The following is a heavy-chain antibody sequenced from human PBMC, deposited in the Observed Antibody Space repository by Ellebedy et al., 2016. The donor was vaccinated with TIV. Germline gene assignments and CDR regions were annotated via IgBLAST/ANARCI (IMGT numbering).Heavy chain of an antibody. J-gene: IGHJ4*02. D-gene: IGHD3/OR15-3a*01. V-gene: IGHV3-15*01. Sequence: GESLKISCAASGFPFSNAWMSWVRQAPGKGLEWVGRIKGKTAGGTTDYAAPVEGRFTISRDDSTNTLYLQMNSLNTEDTALYYCTTEDLKNWGQGTLVTVSS. CDR1: GFPFSNAW. CDR3: TTEDLKN. CDR2: IKGKTAGGTT.